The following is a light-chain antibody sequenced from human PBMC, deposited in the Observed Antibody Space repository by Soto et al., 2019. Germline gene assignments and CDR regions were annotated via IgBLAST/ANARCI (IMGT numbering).Light chain of an antibody. CDR3: SSYTSISTLV. CDR2: EVS. CDR1: SSDGGGYNY. Sequence: QSALTQPASVSGSPGQSITISCTGTSSDGGGYNYVSWYQQHPGKAPKLMIYEVSNRPSGVSNRFSGSKSGNTASLTISGLQAEDEADYYCSSYTSISTLVFGGGTKRTVL. V-gene: IGLV2-14*01. J-gene: IGLJ3*02.